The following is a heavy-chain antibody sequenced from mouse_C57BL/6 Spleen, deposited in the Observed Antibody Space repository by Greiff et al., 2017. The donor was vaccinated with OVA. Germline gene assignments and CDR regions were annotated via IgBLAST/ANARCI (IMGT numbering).Heavy chain of an antibody. CDR3: ARNWDGYFDV. D-gene: IGHD4-1*01. J-gene: IGHJ1*03. CDR1: GYTFTSYW. CDR2: IDPSDSYT. Sequence: QVQLQQPGAELVMPGASVKLSCKASGYTFTSYWMHWVKQRPRQGLEWIGEIDPSDSYTNYNQKFKGKSTLTVDKSSSTAYMQLSSLTSEDSAVYYCARNWDGYFDVWGTGTTVTVSS. V-gene: IGHV1-69*01.